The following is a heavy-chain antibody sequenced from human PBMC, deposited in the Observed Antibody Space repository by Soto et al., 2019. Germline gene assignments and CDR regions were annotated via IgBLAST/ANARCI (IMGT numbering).Heavy chain of an antibody. V-gene: IGHV3-30-3*01. CDR2: ISSDGSNE. J-gene: IGHJ3*02. Sequence: PGGSLRLSCAASGFTFSGHAMHWVRQAPGKGLEWVAVISSDGSNEYYADSVKGRFTISRDNSKNTLYVQMNRLRAEDTAVYYCARDCVGTGAVDIWGQGTMVTVSS. CDR3: ARDCVGTGAVDI. D-gene: IGHD2-8*02. CDR1: GFTFSGHA.